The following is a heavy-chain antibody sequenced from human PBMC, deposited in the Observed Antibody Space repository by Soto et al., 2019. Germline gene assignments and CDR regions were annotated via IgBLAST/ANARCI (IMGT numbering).Heavy chain of an antibody. CDR3: ARDRKILWLGELSFPYYYGMDI. J-gene: IGHJ6*02. CDR2: ISAYNGNT. D-gene: IGHD3-10*01. Sequence: ASVKVSCKASGYTFTSYGISWVRQAPGQGLEWMGWISAYNGNTNYAQKLQGRVTMTTDTSTSTAYMELRSLRSDDTAVYYCARDRKILWLGELSFPYYYGMDIWGQGTTVTVSS. CDR1: GYTFTSYG. V-gene: IGHV1-18*01.